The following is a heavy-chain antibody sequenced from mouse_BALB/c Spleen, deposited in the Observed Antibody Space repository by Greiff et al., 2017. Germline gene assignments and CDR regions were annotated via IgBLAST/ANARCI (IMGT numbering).Heavy chain of an antibody. J-gene: IGHJ4*01. CDR3: ARDLAYDGSYYYAMDY. D-gene: IGHD2-3*01. V-gene: IGHV2-6-7*01. CDR1: GFSLTGYG. Sequence: VHLVESGPGLVAPSQSLSITCTVSGFSLTGYGVNWVRQPPGKGLEWLGMIWGDGSTDYNSALKSRLSISKDNSKSQVFLKMNSLQTDDTARYYCARDLAYDGSYYYAMDYWGQGTSVTVSS. CDR2: IWGDGST.